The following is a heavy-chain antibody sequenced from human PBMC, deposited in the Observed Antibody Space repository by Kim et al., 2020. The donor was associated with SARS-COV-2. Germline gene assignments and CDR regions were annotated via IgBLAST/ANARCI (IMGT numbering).Heavy chain of an antibody. CDR3: STGFRQYDY. CDR1: GGSISSSNW. J-gene: IGHJ4*02. Sequence: SETLSLTCAVSGGSISSSNWWSWVRQPPGKGLVWIGEIYHRGRTNYNPSLKSRVTMSVDKSNNQFSLKLSPVTAADTAVYSCSTGFRQYDYCGQVTLVT. CDR2: IYHRGRT. V-gene: IGHV4-4*02.